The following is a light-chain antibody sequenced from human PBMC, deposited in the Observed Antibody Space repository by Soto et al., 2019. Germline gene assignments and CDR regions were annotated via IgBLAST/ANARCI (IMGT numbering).Light chain of an antibody. Sequence: QSALTQPASVSGSPGQSITISCTGTSSDVGDYNYVSWYQQHPGKAPKVMIYEVSHRPSGVSNRFSGSKSGNTASLTISGLQAEDEADYYCQSYDSRLSAYVFGSGTKLTVL. V-gene: IGLV2-14*01. CDR2: EVS. J-gene: IGLJ1*01. CDR1: SSDVGDYNY. CDR3: QSYDSRLSAYV.